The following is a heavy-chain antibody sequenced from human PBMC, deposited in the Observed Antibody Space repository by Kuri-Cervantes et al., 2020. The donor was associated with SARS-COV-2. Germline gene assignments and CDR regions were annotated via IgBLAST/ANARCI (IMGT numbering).Heavy chain of an antibody. J-gene: IGHJ4*02. CDR1: GGSFSGYY. D-gene: IGHD3-3*01. V-gene: IGHV4-4*09. CDR2: IYTSGST. Sequence: SETLSLTCAVYGGSFSGYYWSWIRQPAGKGLEWIGYIYTSGSTNYNPSLKSRVTISVDTSKNQFSLKLSSVTAADTAVYYCARTVFWSGYYFDYWGQGTLVTVSS. CDR3: ARTVFWSGYYFDY.